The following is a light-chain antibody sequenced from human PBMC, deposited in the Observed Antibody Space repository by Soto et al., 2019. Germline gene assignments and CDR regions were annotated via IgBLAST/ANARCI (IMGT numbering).Light chain of an antibody. CDR2: EVN. CDR1: SSDIS. V-gene: IGLV2-8*01. J-gene: IGLJ3*02. Sequence: QSALTQPPSASGSPGQSVTISCTGTSSDISVSWYQQHPGKTPKLIIYEVNKRPSGVPYRFSGSNSGNTASLTVSGLQAEDEADYYCSSYGGSENLVFGGGTKLTVL. CDR3: SSYGGSENLV.